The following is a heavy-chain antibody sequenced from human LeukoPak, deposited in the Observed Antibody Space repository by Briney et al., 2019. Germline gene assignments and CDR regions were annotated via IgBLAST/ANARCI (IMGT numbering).Heavy chain of an antibody. D-gene: IGHD1-26*01. CDR2: ISYDGSNK. Sequence: GGSLRLSCAASGFTFSSYAMHWVRQAPGKGLEWVALISYDGSNKYYADSVKGRFTISRDNSKNTLYLQMNSLRAEDTALYFCAKKAQYNGNYPLDYWGQGTLVTVSS. CDR1: GFTFSSYA. V-gene: IGHV3-30-3*02. J-gene: IGHJ4*02. CDR3: AKKAQYNGNYPLDY.